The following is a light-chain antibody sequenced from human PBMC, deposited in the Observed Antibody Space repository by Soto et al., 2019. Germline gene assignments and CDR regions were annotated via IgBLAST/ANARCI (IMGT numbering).Light chain of an antibody. CDR1: QSIDSW. V-gene: IGKV1-5*03. Sequence: DIQMTQSPSTLSASVGDRVTITCRASQSIDSWLAWYQQKPGKTPNILIYEASSLESGVPSRFSGRGSGTEFTLTISSLQPDDFATYYCQQYSSYSAGTFGQGTKVEIK. CDR3: QQYSSYSAGT. J-gene: IGKJ1*01. CDR2: EAS.